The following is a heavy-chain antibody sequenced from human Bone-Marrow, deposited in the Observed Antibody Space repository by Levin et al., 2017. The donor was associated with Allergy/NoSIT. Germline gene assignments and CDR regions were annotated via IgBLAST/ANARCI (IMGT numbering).Heavy chain of an antibody. D-gene: IGHD3-22*01. J-gene: IGHJ3*01. CDR1: GGSISNSPYY. CDR3: ARQDNYDTSGYFTTGFDV. Sequence: SQTLSLTCTVPGGSISNSPYYWGWIRQSPGKGLEWFGSITYTGRTRYNPSLQSRVTIPVDTSKNQFSLNLNSVTAADTAAYYCARQDNYDTSGYFTTGFDVWGQGTMVTVSS. CDR2: ITYTGRT. V-gene: IGHV4-39*01.